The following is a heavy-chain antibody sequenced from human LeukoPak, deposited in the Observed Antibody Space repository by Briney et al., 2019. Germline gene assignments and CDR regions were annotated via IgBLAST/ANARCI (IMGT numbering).Heavy chain of an antibody. D-gene: IGHD3-10*01. V-gene: IGHV5-10-1*01. CDR3: ARAATYYYGLGSFHS. CDR1: GYTFTNYW. Sequence: ESLRSSCKGSGYTFTNYWINCVRQVPRKGLEWMGRIDPSDSYIDYSPSFQGHVTLSVDKSINTSFMKWSSLRASDTDMYYCARAATYYYGLGSFHSWGQGTLVTVSS. CDR2: IDPSDSYI. J-gene: IGHJ5*02.